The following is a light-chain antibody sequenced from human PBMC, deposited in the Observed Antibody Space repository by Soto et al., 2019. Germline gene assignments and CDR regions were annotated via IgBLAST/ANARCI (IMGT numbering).Light chain of an antibody. Sequence: QCALTQPPSASGSPGQSVTISCTGTSSDVGGYNYVSWYQQHPGKAPKLMIYEVSKRPSGVPDRFSGSKSGNTASLTVSGLQAEDEADYYCSSYAGSNFVVFGGGTKLTVL. CDR3: SSYAGSNFVV. CDR2: EVS. CDR1: SSDVGGYNY. V-gene: IGLV2-8*01. J-gene: IGLJ2*01.